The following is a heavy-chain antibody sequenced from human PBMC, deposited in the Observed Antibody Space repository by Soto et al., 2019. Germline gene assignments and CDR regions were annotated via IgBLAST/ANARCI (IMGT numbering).Heavy chain of an antibody. CDR2: IKQDGGET. J-gene: IGHJ4*02. CDR3: ATSSYSSGWYAVY. Sequence: ESGGGLVQPGGSLRLSCAVSGFTFNKFWMTWVRQAPGKGLEWVANIKQDGGETYYVDSVKGRFTISRDNAKNSLYLQMNSLRAGDTAVYYCATSSYSSGWYAVYWGQGTLVTVSS. D-gene: IGHD6-19*01. V-gene: IGHV3-7*01. CDR1: GFTFNKFW.